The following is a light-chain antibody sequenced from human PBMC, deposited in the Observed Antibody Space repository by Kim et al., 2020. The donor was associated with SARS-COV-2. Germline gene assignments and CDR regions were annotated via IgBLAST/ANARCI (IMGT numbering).Light chain of an antibody. V-gene: IGLV7-46*01. J-gene: IGLJ2*01. CDR1: NGSATTSHY. CDR2: DAT. Sequence: PGGTVTLTCASRNGSATTSHYPYWFQKRPGQAPRTPFYDATNKHSWTPPRFSGSLLGGKAALTLSGAQPEDEADYYCLVSYKGARVFGGGTQLTVL. CDR3: LVSYKGARV.